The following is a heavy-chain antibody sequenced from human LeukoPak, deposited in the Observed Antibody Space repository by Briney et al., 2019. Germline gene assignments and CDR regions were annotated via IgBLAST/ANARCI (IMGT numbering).Heavy chain of an antibody. D-gene: IGHD3-10*01. CDR3: AGSRGGAGYYGFDGTFDI. CDR1: GYSFTSYW. CDR2: IYPGDSDT. Sequence: GESLKISCKGSGYSFTSYWIGWVRQMPGKGPEWMGIIYPGDSDTRYSPSFQGQVTISADKSISTAYLQWSSLKASDTAMYYCAGSRGGAGYYGFDGTFDIWGQGTMVTVSS. V-gene: IGHV5-51*01. J-gene: IGHJ3*02.